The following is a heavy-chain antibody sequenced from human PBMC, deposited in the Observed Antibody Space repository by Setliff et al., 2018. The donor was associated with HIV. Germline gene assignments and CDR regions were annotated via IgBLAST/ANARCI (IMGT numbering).Heavy chain of an antibody. CDR3: ARDLSGYSYGSYYYYMDV. CDR2: IHTSGNT. Sequence: PSETLSLTCTVSGGSIRIYYWNWIRQPAGKGLEWIGRIHTSGNTNCHPSLKNRVTMSVDTSKNHFSPKLSSVTAADTAVYYCARDLSGYSYGSYYYYMDVWGKGTTVTVSS. D-gene: IGHD5-18*01. CDR1: GGSIRIYY. J-gene: IGHJ6*03. V-gene: IGHV4-4*07.